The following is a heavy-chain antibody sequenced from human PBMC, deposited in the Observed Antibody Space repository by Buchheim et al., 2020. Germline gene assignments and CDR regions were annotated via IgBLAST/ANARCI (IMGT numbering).Heavy chain of an antibody. CDR1: GDSISSTYW. Sequence: QVQLQESGPGLVKPSETLSLTCAVYGDSISSTYWWSWVRQPPGKGLEWIAEIHHRGNTNYNPSLKSRVTISIDKSKNQFSLRLNSVTAADTAVYYCARNFDSWGQGTL. CDR2: IHHRGNT. J-gene: IGHJ5*01. V-gene: IGHV4-4*02. CDR3: ARNFDS.